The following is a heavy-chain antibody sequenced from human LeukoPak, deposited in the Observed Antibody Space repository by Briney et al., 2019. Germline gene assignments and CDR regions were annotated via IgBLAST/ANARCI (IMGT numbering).Heavy chain of an antibody. V-gene: IGHV3-20*04. CDR1: GFTFDDYS. J-gene: IGHJ4*02. Sequence: GGSLRLSCAASGFTFDDYSMSWVRQAPGKGLEWVSGISWNGGNTGYADSVKGRFTISRDNAKNSLYLQMNSLRAEDTALYYCAKDILPGYSSSWYGYFDYWGQGTLVTVSS. D-gene: IGHD6-13*01. CDR2: ISWNGGNT. CDR3: AKDILPGYSSSWYGYFDY.